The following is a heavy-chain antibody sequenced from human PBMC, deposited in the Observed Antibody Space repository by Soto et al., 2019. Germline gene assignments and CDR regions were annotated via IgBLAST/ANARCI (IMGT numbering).Heavy chain of an antibody. V-gene: IGHV1-18*01. CDR1: GYTFTSHG. Sequence: QVQLVQSGGEVKKPGASVKVSCKTSGYTFTSHGISWVRQAPGQGPEWMGWIRAHNGDTNYAQKLQGRVTVTTDTSTSTAYMGLRSRSSEDTAGYYCAVLLRGSNTDCNSYIKVWGKGTAVTVSS. CDR3: AVLLRGSNTDCNSYIKV. CDR2: IRAHNGDT. J-gene: IGHJ6*03. D-gene: IGHD2-21*02.